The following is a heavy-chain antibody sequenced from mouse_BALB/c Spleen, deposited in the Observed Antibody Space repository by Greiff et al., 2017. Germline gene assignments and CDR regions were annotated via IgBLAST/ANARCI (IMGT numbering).Heavy chain of an antibody. V-gene: IGHV1-12*01. J-gene: IGHJ3*01. Sequence: QVQLQQSGAELVKPGASVKMSCKASGYTFTSYNMHWVKQTPGQGLEWIGAIYPGNGDTSYNQKFKGKATLTADKSSSTAYMQLSSLTSEDSAVYYCARAYDYDVGWFAYWGQGTLVTVSA. CDR2: IYPGNGDT. CDR1: GYTFTSYN. CDR3: ARAYDYDVGWFAY. D-gene: IGHD2-4*01.